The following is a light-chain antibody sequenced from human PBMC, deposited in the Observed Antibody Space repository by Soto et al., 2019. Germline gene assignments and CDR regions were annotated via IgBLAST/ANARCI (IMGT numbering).Light chain of an antibody. CDR1: SSDVGAYNY. CDR2: EVS. Sequence: QSALTQPPSASGSPGQSVTISCTGTSSDVGAYNYVSWYQQHPDKAPKLMIYEVSKRPSGVPDRFSGSKSGNTASLTVSGLQAEDEADYYCSSYAGNKVIFGGGTKVTVL. CDR3: SSYAGNKVI. V-gene: IGLV2-8*01. J-gene: IGLJ2*01.